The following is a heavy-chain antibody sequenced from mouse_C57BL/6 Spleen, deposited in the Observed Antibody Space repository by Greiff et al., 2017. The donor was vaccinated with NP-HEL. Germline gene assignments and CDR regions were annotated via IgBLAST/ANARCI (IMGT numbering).Heavy chain of an antibody. Sequence: QVQLQQPGAELVMPGASVKLSCKASGYTFTSNWMHWVKQRPGQGLEWIGEIDPSDSYTNYNQKFKGKSTLTVDKSSSTAYMQLSSLTSEDSAVYYCARGDYYGSPYFDYWGQGTTLTVSS. V-gene: IGHV1-69*01. CDR3: ARGDYYGSPYFDY. D-gene: IGHD1-1*01. CDR1: GYTFTSNW. J-gene: IGHJ2*01. CDR2: IDPSDSYT.